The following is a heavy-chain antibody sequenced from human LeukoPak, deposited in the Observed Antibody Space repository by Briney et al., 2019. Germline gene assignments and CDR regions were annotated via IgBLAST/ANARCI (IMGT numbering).Heavy chain of an antibody. CDR1: GFIFSSFG. Sequence: GESLRLSCVASGFIFSSFGMNWVRQAPGKGLEGVANIKNDGSEEYYVDSVKGRFTISRDNAKNSLFLQMNSLTVEDTAVYYCARAIRGSAVDTGDRWGQGTLVTVSS. J-gene: IGHJ4*02. CDR3: ARAIRGSAVDTGDR. V-gene: IGHV3-7*01. D-gene: IGHD3-10*01. CDR2: IKNDGSEE.